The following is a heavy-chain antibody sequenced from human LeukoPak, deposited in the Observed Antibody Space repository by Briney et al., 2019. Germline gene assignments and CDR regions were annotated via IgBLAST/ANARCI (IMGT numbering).Heavy chain of an antibody. D-gene: IGHD5-18*01. Sequence: SETLSLTCPVSGGSISSSSYYWDWLRQPPGKGLEWIGSIYYSESTYYNPSLKSRVTITVDTSKNQFSLKLSSVTAADTAVYYGARGSLGYSYGLASDAFDIWGQGTMVTVSS. V-gene: IGHV4-39*07. CDR2: IYYSEST. CDR1: GGSISSSSYY. J-gene: IGHJ3*02. CDR3: ARGSLGYSYGLASDAFDI.